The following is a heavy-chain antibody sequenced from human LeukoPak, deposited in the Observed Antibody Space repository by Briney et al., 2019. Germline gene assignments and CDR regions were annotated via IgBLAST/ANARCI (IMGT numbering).Heavy chain of an antibody. CDR2: IYHSGST. V-gene: IGHV4-4*02. J-gene: IGHJ4*02. CDR1: GGSISSSNW. CDR3: ARKTTVTTIPIYYFDY. D-gene: IGHD4-17*01. Sequence: SETLSLTCAVSGGSISSSNWWSWVRQPPGKGLEWIEEIYHSGSTNYNPSLKSRVTISVDKSKNQFSLKLSSVTAADTAVYYCARKTTVTTIPIYYFDYWGQGTLVTVSS.